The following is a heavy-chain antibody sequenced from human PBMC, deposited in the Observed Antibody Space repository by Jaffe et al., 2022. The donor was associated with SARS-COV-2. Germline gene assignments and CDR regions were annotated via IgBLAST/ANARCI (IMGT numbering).Heavy chain of an antibody. Sequence: EVQLLESGGGLVQPGGSLRLSCAASGFTFSNYAMSWVRQAPGKGLEWVSTISGGRTSIFYAESVKGRFTISGDNSKNTVYLQMNNLRAEDTALYYCAKSAAGINTWFDPWGQGTLVTVSS. D-gene: IGHD6-13*01. V-gene: IGHV3-23*01. CDR1: GFTFSNYA. CDR3: AKSAAGINTWFDP. J-gene: IGHJ5*02. CDR2: ISGGRTSI.